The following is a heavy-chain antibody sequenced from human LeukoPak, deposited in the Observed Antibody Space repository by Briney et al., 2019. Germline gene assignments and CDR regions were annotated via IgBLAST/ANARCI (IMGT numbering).Heavy chain of an antibody. CDR2: IYYSGST. Sequence: TSETLSLTCTVSGGSVSSVTYYWNWIRQPPGEGLEWTGSIYYSGSTNYNPSLKSRVTISVDTSKNQFSLKLTSVTAADTAVYYCARDQTYYYDSGGSSDWFDPWGQGTLVTVSS. V-gene: IGHV4-61*01. CDR1: GGSVSSVTYY. CDR3: ARDQTYYYDSGGSSDWFDP. D-gene: IGHD3-22*01. J-gene: IGHJ5*02.